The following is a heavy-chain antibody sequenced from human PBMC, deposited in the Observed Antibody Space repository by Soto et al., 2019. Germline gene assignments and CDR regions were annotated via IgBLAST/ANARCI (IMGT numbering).Heavy chain of an antibody. D-gene: IGHD2-2*01. CDR1: GFTFSSYA. CDR2: ISGSGGST. CDR3: AKDSFIVVVPAAFG. V-gene: IGHV3-23*01. J-gene: IGHJ4*02. Sequence: GGSLRLSCAASGFTFSSYAMSWVRQALGKGLEWVSAISGSGGSTYYADSVKGRFTISRDNSKNTLYLQMNSLRAEDTAVYYCAKDSFIVVVPAAFGWGQGTLVTVSS.